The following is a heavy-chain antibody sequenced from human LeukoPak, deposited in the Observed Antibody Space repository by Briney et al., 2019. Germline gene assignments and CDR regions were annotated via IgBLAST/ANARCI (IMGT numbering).Heavy chain of an antibody. J-gene: IGHJ4*02. CDR3: AKYTSGTSYRGLDQ. Sequence: GGSLRLSCAASGFTFSYYWMGWVRQAPGKGLEWVANIKQDGSEKYYVDSVRGRFTISRDNAKNSLYLQMNSMRAEDTAVYYCAKYTSGTSYRGLDQWGQGTLVTVSS. D-gene: IGHD3-10*01. V-gene: IGHV3-7*02. CDR1: GFTFSYYW. CDR2: IKQDGSEK.